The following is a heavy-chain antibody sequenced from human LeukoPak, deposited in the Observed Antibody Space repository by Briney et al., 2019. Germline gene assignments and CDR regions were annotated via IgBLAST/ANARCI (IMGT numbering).Heavy chain of an antibody. Sequence: GGSLRLSCAASGFTFSSYAMSWVRQAPGKGLEWVSAISGSGGSTYYADSVKGRFTISRDNSKNTLYLQMNSLRAEDTAVYYCAKDPQRGTIFGAGSARVGWGQGTMVTVSS. V-gene: IGHV3-23*01. J-gene: IGHJ3*01. CDR3: AKDPQRGTIFGAGSARVG. CDR2: ISGSGGST. D-gene: IGHD3-3*01. CDR1: GFTFSSYA.